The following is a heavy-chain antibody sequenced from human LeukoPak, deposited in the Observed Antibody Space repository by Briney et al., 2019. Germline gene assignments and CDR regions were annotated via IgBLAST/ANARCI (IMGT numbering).Heavy chain of an antibody. V-gene: IGHV3-30*03. CDR3: ARDRGWGTFDI. Sequence: GGSLRLSCAASGFTFSSYGMHWVRQAPGKGLEWVAVISYDGTNKFYADSVKGRFTISRDNAKNTLYLQLNSLRAEDTAVYYCARDRGWGTFDIWGQGTMVTVSS. J-gene: IGHJ3*02. D-gene: IGHD3-16*01. CDR1: GFTFSSYG. CDR2: ISYDGTNK.